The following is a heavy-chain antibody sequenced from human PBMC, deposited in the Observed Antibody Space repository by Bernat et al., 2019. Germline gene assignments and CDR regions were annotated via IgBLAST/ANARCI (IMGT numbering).Heavy chain of an antibody. Sequence: QVQLQESGPGLVKPSETLSLTCTVCGGSISSYYWSWIRQPPGKGLEWIGYIYYSGSTNYNPSLKSRVTISVDTSKNQFSLKLSSVTAADTAVYYCARDSFDILTGDWDGMDVWGQGTTVTVSS. CDR1: GGSISSYY. D-gene: IGHD3-9*01. V-gene: IGHV4-59*01. CDR3: ARDSFDILTGDWDGMDV. J-gene: IGHJ6*02. CDR2: IYYSGST.